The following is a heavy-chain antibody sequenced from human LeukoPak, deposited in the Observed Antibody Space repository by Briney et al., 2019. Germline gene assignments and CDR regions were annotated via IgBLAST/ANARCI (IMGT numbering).Heavy chain of an antibody. Sequence: SVKVSCKASGGTFSSYAISWVRQAPGQGLEWMGGIIPLFGTANYAQKFLGRVIITADESTSTTHMYLSSLKSEDTAVYYCARGVTYYDILTGYYVYWGQGTLVTVSS. J-gene: IGHJ4*02. CDR1: GGTFSSYA. CDR2: IIPLFGTA. V-gene: IGHV1-69*13. D-gene: IGHD3-9*01. CDR3: ARGVTYYDILTGYYVY.